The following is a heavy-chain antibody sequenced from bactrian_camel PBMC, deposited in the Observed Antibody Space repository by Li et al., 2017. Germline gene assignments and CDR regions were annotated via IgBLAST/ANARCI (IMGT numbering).Heavy chain of an antibody. J-gene: IGHJ6*01. Sequence: HVQLVESGGGSVEAGGSLKLSCTTSGFAYSTYCMGWFRQRPGKGREGVAAIDADGAINYADSAKGRFILSEDSAKNTVYLQMNSLTPEDTAMYYCAARGGGGRVGCSGGRYGDADFGRWGQGTQVTVS. CDR1: GFAYSTYC. D-gene: IGHD5*01. CDR2: IDADGAI. CDR3: AARGGGGRVGCSGGRYGDADFGR. V-gene: IGHV3S9*01.